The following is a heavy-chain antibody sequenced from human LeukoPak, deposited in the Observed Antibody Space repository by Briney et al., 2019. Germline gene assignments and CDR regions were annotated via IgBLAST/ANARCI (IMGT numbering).Heavy chain of an antibody. CDR3: ARDRGGSYDFYFDY. D-gene: IGHD1-26*01. V-gene: IGHV3-72*01. CDR1: GFTFSDHY. J-gene: IGHJ4*02. Sequence: GGSLRLSCAASGFTFSDHYMDWVRQAPGKGLEWVGRTRNKANSYTTEYAASVKGRFTISRDESKNSLYLQMNSLKTEDTAVYYCARDRGGSYDFYFDYWGQGTLVTVSS. CDR2: TRNKANSYTT.